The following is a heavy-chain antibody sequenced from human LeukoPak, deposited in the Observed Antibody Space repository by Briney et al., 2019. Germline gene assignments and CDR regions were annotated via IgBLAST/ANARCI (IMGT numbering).Heavy chain of an antibody. V-gene: IGHV1-69*13. CDR3: ARDPALSPSSFYGMDV. CDR2: IIPIFGTA. CDR1: GGTFSSYA. Sequence: RASVTVSCKAPGGTFSSYAISWVRQAPGQGLEWMGGIIPIFGTANYAQKFQGRVTITADESTSTAYMELSSLRSEDTAVYYCARDPALSPSSFYGMDVWGQGTTVTVSS. J-gene: IGHJ6*02. D-gene: IGHD3-3*02.